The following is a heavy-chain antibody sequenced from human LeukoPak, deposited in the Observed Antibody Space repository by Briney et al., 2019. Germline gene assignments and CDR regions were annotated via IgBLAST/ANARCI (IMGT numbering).Heavy chain of an antibody. CDR3: AKPYSSSWYYFDY. V-gene: IGHV3-30*18. D-gene: IGHD6-13*01. CDR1: GFTLSSYG. CDR2: ISYDGSNK. Sequence: PGGSLRLSCAASGFTLSSYGMHWVRQAPGKGLEWVAVISYDGSNKYYADSVKGRFTISRDNSKNTLYLQMNSLRAEDTAVYYCAKPYSSSWYYFDYWGQGTLVTVSS. J-gene: IGHJ4*02.